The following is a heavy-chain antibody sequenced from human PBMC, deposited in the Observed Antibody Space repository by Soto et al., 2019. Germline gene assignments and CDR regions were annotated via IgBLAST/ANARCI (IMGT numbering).Heavy chain of an antibody. CDR1: GGSFSGYY. J-gene: IGHJ4*02. CDR3: ARGEWELRSGFDY. CDR2: INHSGST. D-gene: IGHD1-26*01. Sequence: SETLSLTCAVYGGSFSGYYWSWIRQPPGKGLEWIGEINHSGSTNYNPSLKSRVTISVDTSKNQFSLKLSSVTAADTAVYYCARGEWELRSGFDYWGQGTLVTVSS. V-gene: IGHV4-34*01.